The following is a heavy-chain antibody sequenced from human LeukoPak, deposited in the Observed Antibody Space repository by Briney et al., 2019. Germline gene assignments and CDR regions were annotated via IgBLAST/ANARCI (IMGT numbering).Heavy chain of an antibody. CDR1: GGTFTNLA. CDR2: IIPTTGLA. D-gene: IGHD5-24*01. J-gene: IGHJ4*02. V-gene: IGHV1-69*04. CDR3: ARAPPRLDGYILYY. Sequence: SVKVTCKASGGTFTNLAISWVRQAPGQGLEWMGRIIPTTGLASYAQKFQGRVTITADKSTSTAYMELSSLRSEDTAVYYCARAPPRLDGYILYYWGQGTLVTVSS.